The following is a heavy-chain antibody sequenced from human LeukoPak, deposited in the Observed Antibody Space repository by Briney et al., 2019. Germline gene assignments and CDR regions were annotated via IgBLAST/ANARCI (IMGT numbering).Heavy chain of an antibody. V-gene: IGHV3-7*01. CDR1: GFTFSSYW. J-gene: IGHJ4*02. CDR2: IKQDGSEK. Sequence: GGSLRLSCAVSGFTFSSYWMNWVRQAPGKGLEWVASIKQDGSEKNYVDSVKGRFTISRDNAKSSLFLQMNDLRAEDTAVYYCAKGGRGNGEVYWGQGTLVTVSS. D-gene: IGHD2-8*01. CDR3: AKGGRGNGEVY.